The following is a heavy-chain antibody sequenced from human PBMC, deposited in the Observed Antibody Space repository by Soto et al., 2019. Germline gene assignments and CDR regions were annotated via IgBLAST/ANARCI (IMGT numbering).Heavy chain of an antibody. CDR1: GGTFSSHA. D-gene: IGHD3-22*01. CDR3: ASSLSPYYYDSSGYLGLDY. Sequence: SVKVSCKASGGTFSSHAISWVRQAPGQRLEWMGGIIPIFGTANYAQKFQGRVTITADESTSTAYMELSSLRSEDTAVYYCASSLSPYYYDSSGYLGLDYWGQGTLVTVSS. V-gene: IGHV1-69*13. J-gene: IGHJ4*02. CDR2: IIPIFGTA.